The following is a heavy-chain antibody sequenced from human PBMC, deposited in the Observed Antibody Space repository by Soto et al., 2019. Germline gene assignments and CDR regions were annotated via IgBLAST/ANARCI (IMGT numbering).Heavy chain of an antibody. Sequence: SETLSLTCTVSGGSISSYYWSWIRQPPGKGLEWIGYIYYSGSTNYNPSLKSRVTISVDTSKNQFSLKLSSVTAADTAVYYCARGCSGGSCYDYWGQGTLVTVSS. CDR1: GGSISSYY. CDR2: IYYSGST. V-gene: IGHV4-59*01. J-gene: IGHJ4*02. CDR3: ARGCSGGSCYDY. D-gene: IGHD2-15*01.